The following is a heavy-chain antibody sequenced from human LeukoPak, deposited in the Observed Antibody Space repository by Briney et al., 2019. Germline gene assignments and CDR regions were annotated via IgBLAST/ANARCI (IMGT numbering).Heavy chain of an antibody. Sequence: GGSLRLSCVGSGFTFNNAWMIWVRQAPGKGLEWVSVIYSGGSTHYADSVEGRITISRDNSKNTLFLQMNSLRAEDTAVYYCARGGSYPNDPFDIWGQGTMVTV. D-gene: IGHD1-26*01. V-gene: IGHV3-53*01. CDR2: IYSGGST. CDR1: GFTFNNAW. CDR3: ARGGSYPNDPFDI. J-gene: IGHJ3*02.